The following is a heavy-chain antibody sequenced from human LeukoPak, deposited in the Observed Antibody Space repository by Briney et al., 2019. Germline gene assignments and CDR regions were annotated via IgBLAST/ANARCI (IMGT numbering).Heavy chain of an antibody. J-gene: IGHJ6*03. V-gene: IGHV4-34*01. CDR1: GGSFSGYY. Sequence: PSETLSLTCAVYGGSFSGYYWSWIRQPPGKGLEWIGEINHSGTTNYNPSLKSRVTISVDTSKNQFSLKLSSVTAADTAVYYCARRKYYYGSGSPDYYYYYMDVWGKGTTVTISS. CDR2: INHSGTT. CDR3: ARRKYYYGSGSPDYYYYYMDV. D-gene: IGHD3-10*01.